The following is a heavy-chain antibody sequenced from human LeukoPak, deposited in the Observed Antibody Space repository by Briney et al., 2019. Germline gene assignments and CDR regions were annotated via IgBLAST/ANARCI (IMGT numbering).Heavy chain of an antibody. J-gene: IGHJ6*04. CDR2: ISSSSSYI. CDR1: GFTFTSYS. CDR3: ARDKSLQDV. V-gene: IGHV3-21*01. Sequence: GGSLRLSCAASGFTFTSYSMNWVRQAPGKGLEWVSSISSSSSYIYYADSAKGRFTISRDNAKNSLYLQMNSLRAEDTAVYYCARDKSLQDVWGKGTTVTVSS.